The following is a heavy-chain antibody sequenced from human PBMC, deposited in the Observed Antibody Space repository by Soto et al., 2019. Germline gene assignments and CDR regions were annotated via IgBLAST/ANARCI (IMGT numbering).Heavy chain of an antibody. Sequence: ASVKVSCKASGSTFTSYDINWVRQATGQGLEWMGWMNPNSGNTGYAQQFQGRVTMTRNTSISTAYMELSSLRSEDTAVYYYASGGVVVATLPNNWFVPWGQGTLVTVSS. CDR2: MNPNSGNT. D-gene: IGHD2-15*01. J-gene: IGHJ5*02. V-gene: IGHV1-8*01. CDR1: GSTFTSYD. CDR3: ASGGVVVATLPNNWFVP.